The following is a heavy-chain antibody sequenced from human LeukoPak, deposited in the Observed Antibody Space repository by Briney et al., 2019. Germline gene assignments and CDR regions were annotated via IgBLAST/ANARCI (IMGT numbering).Heavy chain of an antibody. V-gene: IGHV1-2*02. CDR2: INPDSGGT. D-gene: IGHD2-21*01. J-gene: IGHJ4*02. Sequence: GASGTVCCSASGYTFTAYYIHWLRQAPGQGLEWMGWINPDSGGTNYEQKYQGRVTMTSATAISTAYMELNRLRSDDTAVFFCAGIAAAVYSDYWGQGTLVTVSS. CDR1: GYTFTAYY. CDR3: AGIAAAVYSDY.